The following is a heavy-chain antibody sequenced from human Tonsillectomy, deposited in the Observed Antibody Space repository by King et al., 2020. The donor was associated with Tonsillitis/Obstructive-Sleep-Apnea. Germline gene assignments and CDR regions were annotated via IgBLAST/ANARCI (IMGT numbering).Heavy chain of an antibody. CDR1: GFTFSRYW. CDR2: INSDGSSA. CDR3: ARGDDSHFMGWIDP. V-gene: IGHV3-74*01. D-gene: IGHD1-1*01. Sequence: VQLVESGGGLVQPGGSLRLSCAASGFTFSRYWIHWVRQAPGKGLVWVSRINSDGSSADYADSVKGRFTISRDNAKNTTHLQMNSLRVEDTAVYYCARGDDSHFMGWIDPWGQGTLVTVSS. J-gene: IGHJ5*02.